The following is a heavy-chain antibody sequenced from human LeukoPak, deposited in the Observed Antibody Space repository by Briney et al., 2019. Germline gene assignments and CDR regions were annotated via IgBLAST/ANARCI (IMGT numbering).Heavy chain of an antibody. CDR3: ARVAQLWSYFDY. CDR2: IYYSGST. J-gene: IGHJ4*02. CDR1: GGSISSSSYY. D-gene: IGHD5-18*01. Sequence: SETLSLTCTVSGGSISSSSYYWGWIRQPPGKGLEWIGYIYYSGSTYYNPSLKSRVTISVDTSKNQFSLKLSSVTAADTAVYYCARVAQLWSYFDYWGQGTLVTVSS. V-gene: IGHV4-31*03.